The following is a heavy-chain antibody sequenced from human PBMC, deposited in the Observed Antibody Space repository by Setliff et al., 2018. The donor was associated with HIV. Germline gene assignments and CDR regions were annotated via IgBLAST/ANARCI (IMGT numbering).Heavy chain of an antibody. Sequence: PGESLKISCAGSEFSVSSNTMSWIRQAPGKGPEWVSLIYSGGGTYYADSVKGRFTISRDSSRNTLYLQLTSLRVEDTAVYHCAGGSGSYPKPFDPWGQGTLVTVSS. V-gene: IGHV3-66*01. D-gene: IGHD3-10*01. CDR2: IYSGGGT. J-gene: IGHJ5*02. CDR3: AGGSGSYPKPFDP. CDR1: EFSVSSNT.